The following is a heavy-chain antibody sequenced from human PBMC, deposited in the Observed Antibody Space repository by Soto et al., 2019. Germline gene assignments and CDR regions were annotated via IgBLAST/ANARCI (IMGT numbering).Heavy chain of an antibody. CDR2: ISAYNGNT. J-gene: IGHJ6*02. D-gene: IGHD3-3*01. V-gene: IGHV1-18*01. CDR1: GYTFTSYG. Sequence: GASVKVSCKASGYTFTSYGISWVRQAPGQGLEWMGWISAYNGNTNYAQKLQGRVTMTTDTSTSTAYMELRSLRSDDTAVYYCARDYGKAYDFWSGYPPNYYYGMDVWGQGTMVTVSS. CDR3: ARDYGKAYDFWSGYPPNYYYGMDV.